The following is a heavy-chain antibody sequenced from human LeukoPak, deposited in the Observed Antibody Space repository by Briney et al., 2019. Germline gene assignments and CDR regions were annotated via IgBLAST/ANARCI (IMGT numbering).Heavy chain of an antibody. CDR2: INHSGST. D-gene: IGHD6-19*01. CDR1: GGSFSGYY. Sequence: SETLSLTCAVYGGSFSGYYWSWIRQPPGKGLEWIGEINHSGSTNYNPSLKSRVTISVDTSKNQFSLKLSSVTAADTAVYYCARGRRGIAVAGTRGNWFDPWGQGTLVTVSS. V-gene: IGHV4-34*01. CDR3: ARGRRGIAVAGTRGNWFDP. J-gene: IGHJ5*02.